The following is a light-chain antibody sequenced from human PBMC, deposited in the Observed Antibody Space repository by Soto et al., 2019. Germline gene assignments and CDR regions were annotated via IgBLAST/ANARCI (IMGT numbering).Light chain of an antibody. CDR1: QSVSSSY. CDR2: GAS. Sequence: EIVLTQSPGTLSLSPGERATLSCRASQSVSSSYLAWYRQKPGQAPRLLIYGASTRAAGIPDRFSGSGSGTDFTLTITRLEPEDFAVYYCQQYGSSPLGGGTKVDIK. V-gene: IGKV3-20*01. CDR3: QQYGSSP. J-gene: IGKJ4*01.